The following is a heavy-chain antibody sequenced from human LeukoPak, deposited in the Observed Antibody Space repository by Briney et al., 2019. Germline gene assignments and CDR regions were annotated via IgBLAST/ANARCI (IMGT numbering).Heavy chain of an antibody. CDR1: GFIFSNYG. CDR3: ARPRVTTPAGTYYSDH. Sequence: GGSLRLSCAASGFIFSNYGMHWVRQAPGKGLDWVAFIRYDDSRRFYADSVRGRFTISRDDSRNTVYLHMSSLTAGDTAVYYCARPRVTTPAGTYYSDHWGRGTLVTVSS. J-gene: IGHJ4*02. CDR2: IRYDDSRR. V-gene: IGHV3-30*02. D-gene: IGHD6-19*01.